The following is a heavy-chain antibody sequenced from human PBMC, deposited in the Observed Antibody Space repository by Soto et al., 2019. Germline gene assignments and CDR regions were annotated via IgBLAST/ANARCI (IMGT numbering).Heavy chain of an antibody. V-gene: IGHV4-59*08. Sequence: SETLSLTCAVSGGSTSSHFWSWVRQPPGKGLEWIGYIYYSGSTSYNPSLKSRVTISLDTSKNHFSLKLTSVTAADTAMYYCARRVGFCTTSSCHHHGLDVWGQGTMVTVSS. CDR2: IYYSGST. CDR1: GGSTSSHF. CDR3: ARRVGFCTTSSCHHHGLDV. J-gene: IGHJ3*01. D-gene: IGHD2-2*01.